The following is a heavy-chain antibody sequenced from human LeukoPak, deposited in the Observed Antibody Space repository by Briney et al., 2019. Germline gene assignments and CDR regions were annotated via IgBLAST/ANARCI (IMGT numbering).Heavy chain of an antibody. CDR3: ATLVSTRYYFDY. J-gene: IGHJ4*02. CDR1: GGSISSRSYY. D-gene: IGHD5/OR15-5a*01. CDR2: IYYSGST. V-gene: IGHV4-39*07. Sequence: SETLSLTCTVVSGGSISSRSYYWGWIRQPPGKGLEWIGSIYYSGSTYYNPSLKSRVSISVDTSKDQFSLRLTSVTAADTAVYFCATLVSTRYYFDYWGQGTLVTVSS.